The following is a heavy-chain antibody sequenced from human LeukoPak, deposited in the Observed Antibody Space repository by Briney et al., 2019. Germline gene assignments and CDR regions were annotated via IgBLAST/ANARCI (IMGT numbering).Heavy chain of an antibody. D-gene: IGHD3-10*01. V-gene: IGHV3-30*04. Sequence: GGSLRLSCAASGFTFSSYAMHWVRQAPGKGLEWVAVISYDGSNKYYADSVKGRFTISRDNSKNTLYLQMNSLRAEDTAVYYCANLYGSGSYRVVFDYWGQGTLVTVSS. CDR1: GFTFSSYA. J-gene: IGHJ4*02. CDR2: ISYDGSNK. CDR3: ANLYGSGSYRVVFDY.